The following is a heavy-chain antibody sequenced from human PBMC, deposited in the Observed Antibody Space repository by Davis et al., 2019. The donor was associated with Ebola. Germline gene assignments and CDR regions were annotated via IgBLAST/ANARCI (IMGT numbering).Heavy chain of an antibody. CDR3: ARGAVAVLFEFDY. CDR2: ISSSSSYI. V-gene: IGHV3-21*01. CDR1: GFTFSSYS. D-gene: IGHD6-19*01. Sequence: PGGSLRLSCAASGFTFSSYSMNWVRQAPGKGLEWVSSISSSSSYIYYADSVKGRFTISRDNAKNSLYLQMNSLRAEDTAVYYCARGAVAVLFEFDYWGQGTLVTVSS. J-gene: IGHJ4*02.